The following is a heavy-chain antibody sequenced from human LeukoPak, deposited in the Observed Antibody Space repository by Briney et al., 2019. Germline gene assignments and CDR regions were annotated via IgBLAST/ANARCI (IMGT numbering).Heavy chain of an antibody. D-gene: IGHD6-6*01. CDR1: GGSISSYY. V-gene: IGHV4-59*01. J-gene: IGHJ4*02. Sequence: SETLSLTCTVSGGSISSYYWSWIRQPPGKGLDWIGYIYYSGSTNYNPSLKSRVTISVDTSKNQFSLKLSSVTAADTAVYYCARGGWQLVPFDYWGQGTLVTVSS. CDR2: IYYSGST. CDR3: ARGGWQLVPFDY.